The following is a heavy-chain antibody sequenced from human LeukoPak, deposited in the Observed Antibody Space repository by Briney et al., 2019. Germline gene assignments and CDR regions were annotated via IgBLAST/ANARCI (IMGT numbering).Heavy chain of an antibody. J-gene: IGHJ6*02. CDR3: AKHLGYCSSTSCYIDGMDV. V-gene: IGHV3-23*01. CDR1: GFTFSSYA. CDR2: ISGSGGST. D-gene: IGHD2-2*02. Sequence: SGGSLRLSCAASGFTFSSYAMSWVRQAPGKGLEWVSAISGSGGSTYYADSVKGRFTISRDNSKNTLYLQMNSLRAEDTAVYYCAKHLGYCSSTSCYIDGMDVWGQGTTVTVSS.